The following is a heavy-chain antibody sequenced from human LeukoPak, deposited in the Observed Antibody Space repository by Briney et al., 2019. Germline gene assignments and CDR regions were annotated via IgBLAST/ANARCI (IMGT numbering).Heavy chain of an antibody. Sequence: SETLSLTCAVYGGSFSGYYWSWIRQPPGKGLEWIGEINHSGSTNYNPSLKSRVTISVDTSKNQFSLKLSSVTAADTAVYYCARGPPFYYGSGSYLLNLDYWGQGTLVTVSS. CDR3: ARGPPFYYGSGSYLLNLDY. V-gene: IGHV4-34*01. CDR1: GGSFSGYY. CDR2: INHSGST. J-gene: IGHJ4*02. D-gene: IGHD3-10*01.